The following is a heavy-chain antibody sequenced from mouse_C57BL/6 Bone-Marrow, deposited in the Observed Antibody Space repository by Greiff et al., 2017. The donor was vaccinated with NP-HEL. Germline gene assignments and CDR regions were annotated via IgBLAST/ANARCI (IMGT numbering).Heavy chain of an antibody. CDR1: GYTFTSYW. CDR2: INPSNGGT. D-gene: IGHD1-1*01. J-gene: IGHJ1*03. Sequence: QVQLQQSGTELVKPGASVKLSCKASGYTFTSYWMHWVKQRPGQGLEWIGNINPSNGGTNYNEKFKSKATLTVDKSSSTAYMQLSSLTSEDSAVYYCARSEIYYYGLWYFDVWGTGTTVTVSS. V-gene: IGHV1-53*01. CDR3: ARSEIYYYGLWYFDV.